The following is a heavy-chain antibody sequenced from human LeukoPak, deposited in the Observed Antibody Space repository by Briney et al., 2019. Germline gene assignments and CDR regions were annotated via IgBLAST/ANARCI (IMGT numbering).Heavy chain of an antibody. V-gene: IGHV1-18*01. J-gene: IGHJ4*02. CDR1: GYTFTSYG. D-gene: IGHD3-3*01. CDR3: ARARRITIFGGGYYFDY. CDR2: ISAYNGNT. Sequence: ASVKVSCKASGYTFTSYGISWVRRAPGQGLEWMGWISAYNGNTNYAQKLQGRVTMTTDTSTSTAYMELRSLRSDDTAVYYCARARRITIFGGGYYFDYWGQGTLVTVSS.